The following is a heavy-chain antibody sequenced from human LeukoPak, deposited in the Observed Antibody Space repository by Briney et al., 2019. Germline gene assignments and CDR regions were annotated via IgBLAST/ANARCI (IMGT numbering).Heavy chain of an antibody. J-gene: IGHJ4*02. V-gene: IGHV3-48*01. Sequence: HPGGSLRLSCAASGFTFSSSAMSWVRQAPGKGLEWVSYISSSSSTIYYADSVKGRFTISRDNARNSLYLQMNSLRAEDTAVYYCARDWNDYGDYADHWGQGTLVTVSS. CDR3: ARDWNDYGDYADH. CDR1: GFTFSSSA. CDR2: ISSSSSTI. D-gene: IGHD4-17*01.